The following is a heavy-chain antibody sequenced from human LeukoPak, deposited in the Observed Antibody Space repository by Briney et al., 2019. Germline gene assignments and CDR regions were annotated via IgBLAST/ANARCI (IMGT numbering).Heavy chain of an antibody. V-gene: IGHV3-48*04. CDR2: ISSSGSTM. D-gene: IGHD3-10*01. J-gene: IGHJ4*02. Sequence: GGSLRLSCAASGFTFSSYGMHWVRQAPGKGLEWVSYISSSGSTMYYTDSVKGRFTISRDNAKDPLYLQMNSLRAEDTAVYYCARFYGSGSLDYWGQGTLVTVSS. CDR1: GFTFSSYG. CDR3: ARFYGSGSLDY.